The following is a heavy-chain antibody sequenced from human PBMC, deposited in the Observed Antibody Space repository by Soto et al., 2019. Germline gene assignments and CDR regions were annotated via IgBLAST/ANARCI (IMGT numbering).Heavy chain of an antibody. Sequence: PSETLSLTCGVSGDSISSNNWWNSVRQPPGKGLEWIGEIHHSGSTNYNPSLKSRVTISVDKSKNQFSLKLNSVTAADTAVYYCARARQYCSSSSCYLDPWGQGTLVTVS. J-gene: IGHJ5*02. CDR2: IHHSGST. V-gene: IGHV4-4*02. D-gene: IGHD2-2*01. CDR1: GDSISSNNW. CDR3: ARARQYCSSSSCYLDP.